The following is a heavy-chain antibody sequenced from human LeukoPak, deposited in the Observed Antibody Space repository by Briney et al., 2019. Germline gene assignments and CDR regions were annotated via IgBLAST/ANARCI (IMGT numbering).Heavy chain of an antibody. D-gene: IGHD3-10*01. CDR3: ARVDYGSGRNAFDI. V-gene: IGHV3-48*01. CDR2: INSRSDTI. J-gene: IGHJ3*02. CDR1: GFTFSDYN. Sequence: GGSLRLSCAASGFTFSDYNMNWVRHAPGKGLEWVSFINSRSDTIYYADSVRGRFTISRDNAKSLMYLQMDSLRAGDTAVYYCARVDYGSGRNAFDIWGQGTMVTVSS.